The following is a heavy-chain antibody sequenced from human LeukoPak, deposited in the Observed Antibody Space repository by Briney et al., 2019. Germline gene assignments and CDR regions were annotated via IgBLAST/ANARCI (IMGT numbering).Heavy chain of an antibody. D-gene: IGHD2-15*01. CDR3: ARRYCSGGSCYSEWGFDY. CDR2: IYPGDSDT. Sequence: GESLRISCKGSGYSFTSYWIGCVRQMPGKGLEWMGIIYPGDSDTRYSPSFQGQVTISADKSISTAYLQWSSLKASDTAMYYCARRYCSGGSCYSEWGFDYWGQGTLVTVSS. J-gene: IGHJ4*02. V-gene: IGHV5-51*01. CDR1: GYSFTSYW.